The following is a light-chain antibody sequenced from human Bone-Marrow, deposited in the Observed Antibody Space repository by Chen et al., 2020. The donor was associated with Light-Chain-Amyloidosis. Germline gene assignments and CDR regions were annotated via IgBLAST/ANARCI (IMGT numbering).Light chain of an antibody. J-gene: IGLJ1*01. CDR1: RSDIGGYQY. CDR3: SSYTPRTTLYV. Sequence: QSALTQPASVSGSPGQSITISCTGTRSDIGGYQYVSWYQQHPGEAPKLMIYDVSRRPSGVSTRVSGSKSGNTASLTISGLQAEDEADYYCSSYTPRTTLYVFGTGTKVTVL. CDR2: DVS. V-gene: IGLV2-14*03.